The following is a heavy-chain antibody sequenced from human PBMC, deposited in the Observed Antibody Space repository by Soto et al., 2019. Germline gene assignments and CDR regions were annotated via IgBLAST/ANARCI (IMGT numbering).Heavy chain of an antibody. CDR3: ARVRGTGTIYYYMDV. CDR2: ISTYNGNT. CDR1: GYTFTSYG. V-gene: IGHV1-18*01. Sequence: ASVKVSCKASGYTFTSYGISWVRQAPGQGPEWMGRISTYNGNTNYVQKLQGRVTMTTDTSASTAYMELRSLRSEDTAVYYCARVRGTGTIYYYMDVWGKGTTVTVSS. D-gene: IGHD1-1*01. J-gene: IGHJ6*03.